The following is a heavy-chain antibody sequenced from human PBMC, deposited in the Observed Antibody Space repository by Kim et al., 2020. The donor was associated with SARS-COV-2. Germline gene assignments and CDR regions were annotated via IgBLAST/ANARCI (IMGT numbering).Heavy chain of an antibody. Sequence: SETLSLTCAVSGGSISNTNWWSWGRRAPGLGVEGRRGIHHSGSTKNNTSLKRRGIISIDKSKNQFSLNLSSVTAADTAVYYCGRCPVDSDSFWFDPWGQGTLVTVSS. V-gene: IGHV4-4*02. J-gene: IGHJ5*02. CDR1: GGSISNTNW. CDR2: IHHSGST. CDR3: GRCPVDSDSFWFDP. D-gene: IGHD3-22*01.